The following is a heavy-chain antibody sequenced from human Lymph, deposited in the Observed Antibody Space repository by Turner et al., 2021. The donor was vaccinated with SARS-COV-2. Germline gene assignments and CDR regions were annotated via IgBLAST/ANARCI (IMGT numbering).Heavy chain of an antibody. V-gene: IGHV1-69*01. CDR1: VGTFSTYT. Sequence: QVQLVQSGDEVKKPGSSVKVSCKASVGTFSTYTISWVRQAPGQGLEWMGGIIPIFGTANYAQKFQGRVTITADESTSTAYMELSSLRSEDTAVYYCTRGETIAAHYDYWGQGTLVTVSS. CDR2: IIPIFGTA. D-gene: IGHD6-6*01. CDR3: TRGETIAAHYDY. J-gene: IGHJ4*02.